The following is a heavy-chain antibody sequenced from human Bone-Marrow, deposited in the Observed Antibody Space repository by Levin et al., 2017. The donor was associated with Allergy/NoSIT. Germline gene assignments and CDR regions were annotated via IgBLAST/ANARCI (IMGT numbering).Heavy chain of an antibody. J-gene: IGHJ6*02. V-gene: IGHV3-23*01. CDR3: AKDHGGYYYGGAFHV. CDR2: LSGSGGAT. D-gene: IGHD3-22*01. CDR1: GFIFSDFV. Sequence: PGGSLRLSCVGSGFIFSDFVMGWVRQAPGKGLEWISGLSGSGGATYYEDSVNGRFTVSRDNSKNTLFLQMNSLRVEDTAMYFCAKDHGGYYYGGAFHVWGQGTAVTVSS.